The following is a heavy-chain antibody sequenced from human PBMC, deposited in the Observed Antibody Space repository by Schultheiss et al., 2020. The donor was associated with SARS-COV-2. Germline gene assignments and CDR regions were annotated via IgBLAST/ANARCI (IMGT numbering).Heavy chain of an antibody. CDR1: GFTFSRFA. Sequence: GGSLRLSCSASGFTFSRFAMHWVRQAPGKGLEWVSYISSSGSTIYYADSVKGRFTISRDNSKNTLYLQMNSLRAEDTAVYYCAKDKGDYGDYDYFDYWGQGTLVTVSS. V-gene: IGHV3-23*01. D-gene: IGHD4-17*01. J-gene: IGHJ4*02. CDR3: AKDKGDYGDYDYFDY. CDR2: ISSSGSTI.